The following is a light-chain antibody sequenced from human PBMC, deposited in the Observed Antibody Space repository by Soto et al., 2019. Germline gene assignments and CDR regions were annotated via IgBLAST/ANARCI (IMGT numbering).Light chain of an antibody. CDR2: DAS. V-gene: IGKV3-11*01. CDR1: QSVSTY. Sequence: EIVLTPSPATLSLSPVERATLSCRASQSVSTYLAWYQQKPGQAPRLLIYDASNRATGIPARFSGSGSGTDFTLTVSSLEPEDFAVYYCQQRRNWPSFGPGTKVDIK. J-gene: IGKJ3*01. CDR3: QQRRNWPS.